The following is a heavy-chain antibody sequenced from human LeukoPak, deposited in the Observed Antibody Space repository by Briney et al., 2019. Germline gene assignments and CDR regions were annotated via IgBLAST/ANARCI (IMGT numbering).Heavy chain of an antibody. J-gene: IGHJ3*02. CDR2: IENDGTNE. CDR3: AREGDFWSGYSPDAFDI. D-gene: IGHD3-3*01. CDR1: GFTFSRYG. V-gene: IGHV3-30*12. Sequence: GGSLRLSCAASGFTFSRYGMHWVRQAPGKGLEWVAFIENDGTNEYYADSVKGRFIISRDNSKNRLHLQMNSLRAEDTAVYYCAREGDFWSGYSPDAFDIWGQGTMVTVSS.